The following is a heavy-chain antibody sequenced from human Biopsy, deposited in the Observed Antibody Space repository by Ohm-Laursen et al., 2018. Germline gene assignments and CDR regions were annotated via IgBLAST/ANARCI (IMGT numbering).Heavy chain of an antibody. D-gene: IGHD1-1*01. CDR1: GGSITDDY. Sequence: SETLSLTCTVSGGSITDDYWSWIRQSPGKGLEWIGFISKGGGTTYNPSLRGRVAISVDTSKNQFSLKLSSVAAADTAIFFCARLYRLDDYWNDDPPDAFDVWGQGTMVTVSS. J-gene: IGHJ3*01. V-gene: IGHV4-59*01. CDR2: ISKGGGT. CDR3: ARLYRLDDYWNDDPPDAFDV.